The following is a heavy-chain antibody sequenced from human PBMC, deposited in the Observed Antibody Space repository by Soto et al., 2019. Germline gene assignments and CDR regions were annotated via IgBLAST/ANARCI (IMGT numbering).Heavy chain of an antibody. CDR1: GFTFSMYW. D-gene: IGHD1-1*01. Sequence: GGSLRLSCAASGFTFSMYWMHWVRQVPGKGPEWVSRINDDGISTNYADSVKGRFTISRDNAKNTLYLQMNALRVEDTAVYYCTRGHRSTSTGTGAFWGPGTMLTVYS. CDR2: INDDGIST. J-gene: IGHJ4*02. CDR3: TRGHRSTSTGTGAF. V-gene: IGHV3-74*01.